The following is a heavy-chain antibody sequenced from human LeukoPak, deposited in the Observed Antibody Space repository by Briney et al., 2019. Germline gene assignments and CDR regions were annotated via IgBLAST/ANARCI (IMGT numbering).Heavy chain of an antibody. D-gene: IGHD3-22*01. J-gene: IGHJ4*02. CDR1: GGSISSGDYY. CDR2: IYYSGST. Sequence: SETLSLTCTVSGGSISSGDYYWSWIRQPPGKGLEWIGYIYYSGSTYYNPSLKSRVTISVDRSKNQFSLKLSSVTAADTAVYYCASATYDSSGYRFDYWGQGTLVTVSS. V-gene: IGHV4-30-4*01. CDR3: ASATYDSSGYRFDY.